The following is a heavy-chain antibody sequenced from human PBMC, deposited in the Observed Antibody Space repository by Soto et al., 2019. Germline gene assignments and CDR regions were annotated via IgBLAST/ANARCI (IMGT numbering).Heavy chain of an antibody. CDR2: VGSNGRTK. J-gene: IGHJ2*01. Sequence: SLRLSCAASGFTFSNYGIHWVRQAPGKVMEWVAVVGSNGRTKYYADSVKGRFTISRDSYRNTVFLQMNSLRDEDTAIYYCAKEFREVAGPWYFDLWGRGTLVTISS. D-gene: IGHD6-19*01. CDR3: AKEFREVAGPWYFDL. CDR1: GFTFSNYG. V-gene: IGHV3-30*18.